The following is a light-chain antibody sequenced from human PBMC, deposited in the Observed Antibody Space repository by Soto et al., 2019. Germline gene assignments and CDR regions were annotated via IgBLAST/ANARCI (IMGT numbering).Light chain of an antibody. CDR2: NAV. CDR1: QDIDTS. Sequence: DIQMTQSPSSLSASVGDRVTISCRASQDIDTSLGWFRQKPGEAPKSLIFNAVYLHIGVQSRFSGSKSATDFTLTISSLQPEDFATYYCHHHKSYPLTFGGGTKVDI. J-gene: IGKJ4*01. CDR3: HHHKSYPLT. V-gene: IGKV1-16*01.